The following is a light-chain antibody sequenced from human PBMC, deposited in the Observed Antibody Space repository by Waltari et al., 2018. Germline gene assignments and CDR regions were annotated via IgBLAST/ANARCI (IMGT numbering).Light chain of an antibody. CDR1: VSAIDDSFF. J-gene: IGLJ3*02. Sequence: QSALPQPASVSGSTGQSITISFTGIVSAIDDSFFVSWYQHQPGKAPRVIIYDVTNPPSGISHRFSASKSANTASLTISGLQPEDEGDYYCTSQALDGVVLFGGGTRVTV. V-gene: IGLV2-14*03. CDR3: TSQALDGVVL. CDR2: DVT.